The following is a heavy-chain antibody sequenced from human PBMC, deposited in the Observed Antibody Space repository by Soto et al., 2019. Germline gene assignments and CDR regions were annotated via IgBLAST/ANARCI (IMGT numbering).Heavy chain of an antibody. Sequence: EVQLVESGGGLVQPGGSLRLSCAASGFTFSSYDMHWVRQATGKGLEWVSAIGTAGDTYYPGSVKGRFTISRENAKNSLYLQMNSLRAGDTAVYYCARGPQLRHYYYYGMDVWGQGTTVTVSS. CDR3: ARGPQLRHYYYYGMDV. D-gene: IGHD5-18*01. V-gene: IGHV3-13*01. CDR1: GFTFSSYD. J-gene: IGHJ6*02. CDR2: IGTAGDT.